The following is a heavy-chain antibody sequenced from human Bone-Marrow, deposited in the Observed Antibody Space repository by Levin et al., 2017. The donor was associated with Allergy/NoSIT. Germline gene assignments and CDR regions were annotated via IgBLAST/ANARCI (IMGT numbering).Heavy chain of an antibody. Sequence: SETLSLTCAVSGGSVSARSYFWGWIRQSPGHGLEWIGIINNGGITYRNPSLKSRLTLSVDTSKNQFFMNLTSVTAADTAVYYCARHQATGPYDYYYYTDVWGKGTTVTVSS. V-gene: IGHV4-39*01. CDR2: INNGGIT. J-gene: IGHJ6*03. CDR3: ARHQATGPYDYYYYTDV. CDR1: GGSVSARSYF. D-gene: IGHD3-9*01.